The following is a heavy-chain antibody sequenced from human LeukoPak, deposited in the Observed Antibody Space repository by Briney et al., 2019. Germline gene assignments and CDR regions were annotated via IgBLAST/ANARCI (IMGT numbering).Heavy chain of an antibody. J-gene: IGHJ6*03. CDR3: ARVATLHSFYMDV. CDR2: ISDDGYTT. Sequence: GGSLRLSCVASGFTFSRSPMTWVRQGPGKGLEWVSSISDDGYTTYYADSVKGRFTVSRDNSRDTLYVQMDSLRDEDTALYFCARVATLHSFYMDVWGKGTTVTISS. CDR1: GFTFSRSP. D-gene: IGHD5-12*01. V-gene: IGHV3-23*01.